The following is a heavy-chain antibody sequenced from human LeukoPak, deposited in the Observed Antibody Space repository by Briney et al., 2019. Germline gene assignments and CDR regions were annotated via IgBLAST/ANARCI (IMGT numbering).Heavy chain of an antibody. CDR2: IYPGDSDT. CDR1: GYSFTSYW. CDR3: ARTDTYYYDSSGYYGY. J-gene: IGHJ4*02. D-gene: IGHD3-22*01. Sequence: GESLKISCKGSGYSFTSYWIGWVRQMPGKGLEWMGIIYPGDSDTRYSPSFQGQVTISADKSLSTAYLQWSSLKASDTAMYYCARTDTYYYDSSGYYGYWGQGTLVTVSS. V-gene: IGHV5-51*01.